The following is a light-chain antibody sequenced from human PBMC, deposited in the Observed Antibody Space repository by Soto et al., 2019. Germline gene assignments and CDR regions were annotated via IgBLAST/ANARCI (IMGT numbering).Light chain of an antibody. CDR2: DVS. J-gene: IGKJ4*01. CDR1: QSVSSF. CDR3: QQRSNWPLT. Sequence: EIVLTQSPATLSLSPGERATLSCRASQSVSSFLAWYQQKPGQAPRLLIYDVSSRAPGSPTRFSGSGSGTDFTLTISRLEPEDFEVYYCQQRSNWPLTFGGGTKVEIK. V-gene: IGKV3-11*01.